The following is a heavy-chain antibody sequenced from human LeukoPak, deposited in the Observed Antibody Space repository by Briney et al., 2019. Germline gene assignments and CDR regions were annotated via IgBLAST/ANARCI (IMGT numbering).Heavy chain of an antibody. D-gene: IGHD3-16*02. Sequence: GRSLRLSCAASGFTFSNYGTHWVRQAPAKGLDWVAALSSDGGYEYYADSVKGRFTISRDNSKNTLYLQMNSLRDEDTAVYYCARPQPRGVIVTNWFDPWGQGTLVTVSS. CDR3: ARPQPRGVIVTNWFDP. J-gene: IGHJ5*02. V-gene: IGHV3-30*03. CDR2: LSSDGGYE. CDR1: GFTFSNYG.